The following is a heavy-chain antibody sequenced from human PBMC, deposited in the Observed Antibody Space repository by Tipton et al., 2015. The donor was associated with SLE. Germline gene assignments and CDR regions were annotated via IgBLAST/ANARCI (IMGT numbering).Heavy chain of an antibody. D-gene: IGHD2/OR15-2a*01. J-gene: IGHJ4*02. CDR2: INPLSGDT. Sequence: QLVQSGAEVKKPGASVKVSCKASGYTFTSYYLHWVRQAPGQGLVWVGWINPLSGDTKSAQKFQGRVPMTRDASINTAYMELRGLTSDDKAKYYCVRWDHYNIPAFIDWGQGTLVTVSS. CDR1: GYTFTSYY. CDR3: VRWDHYNIPAFID. V-gene: IGHV1-2*02.